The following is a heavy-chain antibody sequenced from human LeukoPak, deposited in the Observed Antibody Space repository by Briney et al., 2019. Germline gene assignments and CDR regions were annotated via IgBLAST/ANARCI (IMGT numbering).Heavy chain of an antibody. V-gene: IGHV4-59*01. CDR1: DDSISPYY. J-gene: IGHJ6*03. D-gene: IGHD3-3*01. CDR2: IYYSGST. CDR3: ARAVGDFWSGYHYYYYMDV. Sequence: SETLSLTCTVSDDSISPYYWSWIRQPPGKGLEWIGYIYYSGSTNYNPSLKSRVTISVDTSKNQFSLKLSSVTAADTAVYYCARAVGDFWSGYHYYYYMDVWGKGTTVTVSS.